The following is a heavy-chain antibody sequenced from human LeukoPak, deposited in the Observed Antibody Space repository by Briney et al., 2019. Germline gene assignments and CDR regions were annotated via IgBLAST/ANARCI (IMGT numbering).Heavy chain of an antibody. CDR3: ARVQGETLPTNAFDI. V-gene: IGHV3-66*01. CDR2: IYSGDST. CDR1: GFTVSTNY. J-gene: IGHJ3*02. Sequence: GGSLRLSCAASGFTVSTNYLSWVRQAPGKGLEWVSVIYSGDSTFYADSVKGRFTISRDNSKNTLYLQMNSLRAEDTAVYYCARVQGETLPTNAFDIWGQGTMVTVSS. D-gene: IGHD5-12*01.